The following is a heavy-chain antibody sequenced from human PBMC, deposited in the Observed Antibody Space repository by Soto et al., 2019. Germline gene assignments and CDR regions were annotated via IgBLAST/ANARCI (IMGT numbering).Heavy chain of an antibody. Sequence: ASVKVSCKASGYTFTSYGISWVRQAPGQGLEWMGWISAYNGNTNYAQKLQGRVTMTTDTSTSTAYMELRSLRSDDTAVYYCAREKNWLLEKTFDYWGQGTLVTVSS. J-gene: IGHJ4*02. V-gene: IGHV1-18*01. D-gene: IGHD3-9*01. CDR3: AREKNWLLEKTFDY. CDR2: ISAYNGNT. CDR1: GYTFTSYG.